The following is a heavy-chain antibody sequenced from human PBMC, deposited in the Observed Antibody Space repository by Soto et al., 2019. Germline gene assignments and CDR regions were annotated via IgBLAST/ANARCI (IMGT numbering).Heavy chain of an antibody. Sequence: GGSLRLSCTASGFTFSSYAMNWVRQAPGKGLEWVSAISGSGGSTYYADSVKGRFTISRDNSKNTLYLQMNSLRAEDTAVYYCAKDQPYSSVVVGNRIDYCGQGTPVSGSS. CDR3: AKDQPYSSVVVGNRIDY. J-gene: IGHJ4*02. V-gene: IGHV3-23*01. D-gene: IGHD2-15*01. CDR1: GFTFSSYA. CDR2: ISGSGGST.